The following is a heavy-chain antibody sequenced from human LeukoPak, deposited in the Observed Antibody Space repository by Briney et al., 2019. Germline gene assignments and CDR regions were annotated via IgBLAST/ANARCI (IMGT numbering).Heavy chain of an antibody. J-gene: IGHJ4*02. V-gene: IGHV4-59*01. CDR3: ARDGAAAGAGFDY. CDR2: IYYSGST. CDR1: GGSFSGYY. D-gene: IGHD6-13*01. Sequence: SGTLSLTCAVYGGSFSGYYWSWIRQPPGKGLEWIGYIYYSGSTNYNPSLKSRVTISVDTSKNQFSLKLSSVTAADTAVYYCARDGAAAGAGFDYWGQGTLVTVSS.